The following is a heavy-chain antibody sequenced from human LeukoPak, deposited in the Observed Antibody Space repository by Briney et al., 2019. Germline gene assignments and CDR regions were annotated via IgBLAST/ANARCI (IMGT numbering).Heavy chain of an antibody. CDR1: GGSISSYY. J-gene: IGHJ3*02. D-gene: IGHD1-26*01. V-gene: IGHV4-59*01. CDR2: VHYSGDT. CDR3: ARYIVSYPHDAFDI. Sequence: SETLSLTCAVSGGSISSYYWSWIRQPPGKGPEWVGYVHYSGDTNYNPSLKSRVTISVDTSKNQFSLKLTSVTAADTAIYYCARYIVSYPHDAFDIWGQGTMVTVSS.